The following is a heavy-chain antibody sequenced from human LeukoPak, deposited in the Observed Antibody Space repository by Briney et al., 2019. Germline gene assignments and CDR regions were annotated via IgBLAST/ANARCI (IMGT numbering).Heavy chain of an antibody. V-gene: IGHV3-11*03. CDR1: GFTFSDYY. D-gene: IGHD3-22*01. Sequence: PGGSLRLSCAASGFTFSDYYMSWIRQAPGKGLEWVSYISSSSSYTNYADSVKGRFTISRDNAKNSLYLQMNSLRAEDTAVYYCARVSITMIVVVIKWGGYFDYWGQGTLVTVSS. CDR3: ARVSITMIVVVIKWGGYFDY. J-gene: IGHJ4*02. CDR2: ISSSSSYT.